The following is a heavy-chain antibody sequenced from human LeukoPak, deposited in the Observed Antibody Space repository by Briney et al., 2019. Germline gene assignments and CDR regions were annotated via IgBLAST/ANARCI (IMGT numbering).Heavy chain of an antibody. J-gene: IGHJ4*02. CDR1: GLTFSSSW. CDR2: INPDGNKK. CDR3: ARDLAYSRLDY. Sequence: EGSLRLSCAVSGLTFSSSWMDWVRQAPGKGLEWVASINPDGNKKYSADSVKGRFTISRDNAENSLYLQMKSLRVEDTAFYYCARDLAYSRLDYWGQGMLVTVSS. V-gene: IGHV3-7*01. D-gene: IGHD5-18*01.